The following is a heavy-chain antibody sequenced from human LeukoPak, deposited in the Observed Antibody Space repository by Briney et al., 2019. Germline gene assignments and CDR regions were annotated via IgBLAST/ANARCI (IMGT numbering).Heavy chain of an antibody. J-gene: IGHJ4*02. D-gene: IGHD6-13*01. CDR2: ISWNSGSI. CDR3: AKDIEAEQQLLRGSYFDY. V-gene: IGHV3-9*01. CDR1: GFTFDDYA. Sequence: GGSLRLSCAASGFTFDDYAMHWVRQAPGKGLEWVSGISWNSGSIGYADSVKGRFTISRDNAKNSLYLQMNSLRAEDTALYYCAKDIEAEQQLLRGSYFDYWGQGTLVTVSS.